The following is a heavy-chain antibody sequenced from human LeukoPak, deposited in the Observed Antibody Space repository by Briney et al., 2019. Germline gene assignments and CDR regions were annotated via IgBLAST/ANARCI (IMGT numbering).Heavy chain of an antibody. CDR1: RYTFTDYY. Sequence: ASVKVSCKASRYTFTDYYIHWVRQAPGQGLEWMGWINPNSGGTKYAQKFQGRVTVTRDTSISTAYMEVSRLRSDDAAIYYCAREKPYYYMDVWGKGTTVTVSS. CDR2: INPNSGGT. V-gene: IGHV1-2*02. CDR3: AREKPYYYMDV. J-gene: IGHJ6*03.